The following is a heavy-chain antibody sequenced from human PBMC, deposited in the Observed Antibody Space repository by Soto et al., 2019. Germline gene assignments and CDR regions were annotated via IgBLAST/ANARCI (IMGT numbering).Heavy chain of an antibody. CDR1: GDSISSGNKY. Sequence: QVQLRESGPGLVMPSQTLSLTCTVSGDSISSGNKYWSWIRQPPGKGLEWIGYIFSSGTTYYNPSLKSRLTMLLDASQNQSARKLNSLTDADTAVYFCARVPSPFDYYYAMDVWGQGTTVTVSS. V-gene: IGHV4-30-4*01. CDR2: IFSSGTT. J-gene: IGHJ6*02. D-gene: IGHD3-16*01. CDR3: ARVPSPFDYYYAMDV.